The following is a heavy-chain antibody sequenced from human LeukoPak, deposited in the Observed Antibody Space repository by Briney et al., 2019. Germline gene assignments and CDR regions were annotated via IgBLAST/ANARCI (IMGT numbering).Heavy chain of an antibody. CDR1: GFTFSSYA. CDR3: ARDLEGSSAGYYFDY. J-gene: IGHJ4*02. D-gene: IGHD6-6*01. CDR2: LSYDGSNK. V-gene: IGHV3-30*01. Sequence: PGGSLRLSCAASGFTFSSYAMHWVRQAPGKGLEWVAVLSYDGSNKYYADSVKGRFTFSRDNSKNTLSLQMNSLRAVDTALYYCARDLEGSSAGYYFDYWGQGTLVTVSS.